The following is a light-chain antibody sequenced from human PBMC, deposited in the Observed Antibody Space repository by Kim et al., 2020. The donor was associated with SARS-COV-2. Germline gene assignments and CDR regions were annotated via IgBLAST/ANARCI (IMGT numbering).Light chain of an antibody. J-gene: IGLJ3*02. Sequence: QSVLTQPPSASGTPGQRVTISCSGSSSNIGGNTVSWYQQLPGTAPKLLIYNNNQRPSGVPDRFSGSKSGTSAFLAISGLQSEDEADYYCAAWDDSLKGVFGGGTKVTVL. CDR3: AAWDDSLKGV. CDR1: SSNIGGNT. V-gene: IGLV1-44*01. CDR2: NNN.